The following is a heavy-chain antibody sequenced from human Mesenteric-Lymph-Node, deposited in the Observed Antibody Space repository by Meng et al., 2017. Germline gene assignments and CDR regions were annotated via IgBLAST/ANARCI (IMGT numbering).Heavy chain of an antibody. CDR1: GFTFSSYW. J-gene: IGHJ4*02. D-gene: IGHD1-26*01. V-gene: IGHV3-74*01. CDR2: INSDGSST. Sequence: GGSLRLSCAASGFTFSSYWMHWVRQGPGKGLVWVSRINSDGSSTTSADSVKGRFTISRDNARNTLYLQMNSLRVEDTAVYYCARVTSGSDHSPFGYWGQGTLVTVSS. CDR3: ARVTSGSDHSPFGY.